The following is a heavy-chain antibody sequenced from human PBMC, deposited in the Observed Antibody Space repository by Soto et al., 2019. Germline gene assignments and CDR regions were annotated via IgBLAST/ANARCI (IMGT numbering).Heavy chain of an antibody. D-gene: IGHD5-12*01. CDR2: IWYDGSNK. Sequence: GGSLRLSCAASGFTFSSYGMHWVRQAPGKGLERVAVIWYDGSNKYYADSVKGRFTISRDNSKNTLYLQMNSLRAEDTAVYYCARGWLQGYFDYWGQGTLVTVSS. V-gene: IGHV3-33*01. J-gene: IGHJ4*02. CDR1: GFTFSSYG. CDR3: ARGWLQGYFDY.